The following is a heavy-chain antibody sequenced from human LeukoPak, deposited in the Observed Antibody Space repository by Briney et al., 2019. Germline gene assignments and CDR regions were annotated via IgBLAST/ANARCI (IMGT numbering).Heavy chain of an antibody. Sequence: SETLSLTCTVSGGSISSSSYYWGWIRQPPGKGLEWIGSIYYSGSTYYNPSLKSRVTISVDTSKNQFSLKLSSVTAADTAVYYCARGPPTSDAFDIWGQGTMVTVSS. CDR1: GGSISSSSYY. V-gene: IGHV4-39*07. CDR3: ARGPPTSDAFDI. CDR2: IYYSGST. J-gene: IGHJ3*02.